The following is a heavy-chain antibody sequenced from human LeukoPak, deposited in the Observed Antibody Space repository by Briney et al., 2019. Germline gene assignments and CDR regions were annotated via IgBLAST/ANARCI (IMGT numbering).Heavy chain of an antibody. Sequence: PSETLSLTCTVSGGSISSSSYYWGWIRQPPGEGLEWIGSIYYSGSTYYNPSLKSRVTISVDTSKNQFSLKLSSVTAADTAVYYCARHDGYCSSTSCYMNWFDPWGQGTLVTVSS. CDR1: GGSISSSSYY. CDR2: IYYSGST. J-gene: IGHJ5*02. D-gene: IGHD2-2*01. V-gene: IGHV4-39*01. CDR3: ARHDGYCSSTSCYMNWFDP.